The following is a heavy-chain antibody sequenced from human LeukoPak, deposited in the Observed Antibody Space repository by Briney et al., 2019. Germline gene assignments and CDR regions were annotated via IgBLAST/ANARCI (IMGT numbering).Heavy chain of an antibody. CDR3: AGAVGTDGYNLWVY. J-gene: IGHJ4*02. CDR2: IYYTGST. CDR1: SGSISSSTYY. D-gene: IGHD5-24*01. Sequence: SETLPLTCTVSSGSISSSTYYWGWIRQPPGKGLEWIGTIYYTGSTYYNPSLKSRVTISVHTSKNQFSLKLTSVTAADTAVYYCAGAVGTDGYNLWVYWGQGTLVTVSS. V-gene: IGHV4-39*07.